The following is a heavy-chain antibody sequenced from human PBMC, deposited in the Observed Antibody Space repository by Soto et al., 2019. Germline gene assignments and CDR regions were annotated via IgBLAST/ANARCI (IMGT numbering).Heavy chain of an antibody. J-gene: IGHJ5*02. D-gene: IGHD2-15*01. Sequence: QVQPEQSGAEVKKPGSSVKVSCQPSGGTLNGFGFTWVRQDPGHGRECMGGTIPMFGTARYAQKFQGRLTITADESTGTTYLEPNNLRSDETAIHYSAGGSVVVPALPSEGFDPWGQGTPVLVSS. CDR3: AGGSVVVPALPSEGFDP. V-gene: IGHV1-69*12. CDR1: GGTLNGFG. CDR2: TIPMFGTA.